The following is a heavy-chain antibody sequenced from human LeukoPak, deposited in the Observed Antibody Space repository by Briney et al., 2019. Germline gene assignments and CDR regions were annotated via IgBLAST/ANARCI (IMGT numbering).Heavy chain of an antibody. J-gene: IGHJ3*02. Sequence: SETLSLTCTVSGGSISSGSYYWSWIRQPAGKGLEWIGRIYTSGSTNYNPSLKSRVTLSVDTSKNQFSLKLSSVTAADTAVYYCARDLGGHLGDAFDIWGQGTMVTVSS. CDR1: GGSISSGSYY. CDR3: ARDLGGHLGDAFDI. V-gene: IGHV4-61*02. CDR2: IYTSGST. D-gene: IGHD3-16*01.